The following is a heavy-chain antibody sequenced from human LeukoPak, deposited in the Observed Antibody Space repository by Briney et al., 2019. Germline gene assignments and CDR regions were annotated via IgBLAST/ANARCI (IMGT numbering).Heavy chain of an antibody. D-gene: IGHD6-13*01. Sequence: GASVKVSCKASGYTFTSYYMHWVRQAPGQGLEWMGWISAYNGNTNYAQKLQGRVTMTTDTSTSTAYMELRSLRSDDTAVYYCARELDHVAAAGTNWFDPWGQGTLVTVSS. V-gene: IGHV1-18*04. CDR3: ARELDHVAAAGTNWFDP. J-gene: IGHJ5*02. CDR2: ISAYNGNT. CDR1: GYTFTSYY.